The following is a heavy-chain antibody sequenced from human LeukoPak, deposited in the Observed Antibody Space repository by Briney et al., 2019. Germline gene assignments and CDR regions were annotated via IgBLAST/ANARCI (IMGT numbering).Heavy chain of an antibody. V-gene: IGHV1-69*13. CDR3: ARLRLLWFGESYYYYGMDV. Sequence: GASVEVSCKASGGTFSSYAISWVRQAPGQGLEWMGGIIPIFGTANYAQKFQGRVTITADESTSTAYMELSSLRSEDTAVYYCARLRLLWFGESYYYYGMDVWGKGTTVTVSP. J-gene: IGHJ6*04. D-gene: IGHD3-10*01. CDR1: GGTFSSYA. CDR2: IIPIFGTA.